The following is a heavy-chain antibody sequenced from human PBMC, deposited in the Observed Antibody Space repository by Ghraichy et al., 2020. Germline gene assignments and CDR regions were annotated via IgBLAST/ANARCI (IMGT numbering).Heavy chain of an antibody. Sequence: GGSLRLSCAASGFTFSSYSMNWVRQAPGKGLEWVSSISSSSSYIYYADSVKGRFNISRDNAKNSLYLQMNSLRAEDTAVYYCARSLKPPYYSSSWYGGQYYYYYGMDVWGQGTTVTVSS. CDR3: ARSLKPPYYSSSWYGGQYYYYYGMDV. CDR1: GFTFSSYS. V-gene: IGHV3-21*01. D-gene: IGHD6-13*01. J-gene: IGHJ6*02. CDR2: ISSSSSYI.